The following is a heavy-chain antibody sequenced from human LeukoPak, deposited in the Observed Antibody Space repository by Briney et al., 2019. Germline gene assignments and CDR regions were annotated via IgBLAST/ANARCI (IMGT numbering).Heavy chain of an antibody. J-gene: IGHJ4*02. CDR3: AGKAGYSYGLDY. D-gene: IGHD5-18*01. CDR2: IYYSGST. Sequence: PSETLSLTCTVSGGSISSGGYYWSWIRQHPGKGLEWIGYIYYSGSTYYNPSLKSRVTISVDTSKNQFSLKLSSVTAADTAVYHCAGKAGYSYGLDYWGQGTLVTVSS. CDR1: GGSISSGGYY. V-gene: IGHV4-31*03.